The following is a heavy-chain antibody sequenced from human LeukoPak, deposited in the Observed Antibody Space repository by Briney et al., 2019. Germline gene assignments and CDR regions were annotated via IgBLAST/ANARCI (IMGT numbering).Heavy chain of an antibody. CDR3: ATRLLGIAAAAFDY. V-gene: IGHV3-20*04. J-gene: IGHJ4*02. Sequence: GGSLRLSCAASGFTFDDYGMSWVPQAPGKGLEWVSGINWNGGSTGYADSVKGRFTISRDNAKNSLYLQMNSLRAEDTALYYCATRLLGIAAAAFDYWGQGTLVTVSS. CDR2: INWNGGST. CDR1: GFTFDDYG. D-gene: IGHD6-13*01.